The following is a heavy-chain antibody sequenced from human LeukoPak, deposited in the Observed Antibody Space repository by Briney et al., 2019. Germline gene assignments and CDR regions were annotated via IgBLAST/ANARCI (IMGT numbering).Heavy chain of an antibody. CDR3: ARGSITIFGVAPPADY. J-gene: IGHJ4*02. CDR1: GGSISSGSYY. V-gene: IGHV4-61*02. Sequence: SQTLSLTCTVSGGSISSGSYYWSWIRQPAGKGLEWIGRIYTSGSTNYNPSLKSRVTISVGTSKNQFSLKLSSVTAADTAVYYCARGSITIFGVAPPADYWGQGTLVTVSS. D-gene: IGHD3-3*01. CDR2: IYTSGST.